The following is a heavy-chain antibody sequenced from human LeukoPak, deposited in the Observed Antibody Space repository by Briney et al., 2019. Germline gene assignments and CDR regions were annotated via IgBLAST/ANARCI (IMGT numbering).Heavy chain of an antibody. CDR1: GFTFSSYA. V-gene: IGHV3-30-3*01. Sequence: GGSLRLSCAASGFTFSSYAMHWVRQAPGKGLEWVAIISYDGSSKFYADSVKGRFTFSRDNSRNTLYLQLSNLRVEDTAVYYCAREMRGSGSADYWGQGTLVTVSS. D-gene: IGHD3-10*01. CDR2: ISYDGSSK. J-gene: IGHJ4*02. CDR3: AREMRGSGSADY.